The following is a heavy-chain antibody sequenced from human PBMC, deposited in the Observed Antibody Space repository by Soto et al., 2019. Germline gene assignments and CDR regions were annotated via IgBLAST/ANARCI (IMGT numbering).Heavy chain of an antibody. Sequence: PGGSLRLSCAASGFTFSSYAMRWVRQAPGKGLEWVSAISGSGGSTYYADSVKGRFTISRDNSKNTLYLQMNSLRAEDTAVYYCATDNYDFGSGYYQYNWFDPWGQGTLVTVSS. CDR1: GFTFSSYA. D-gene: IGHD3-3*01. J-gene: IGHJ5*02. CDR3: ATDNYDFGSGYYQYNWFDP. CDR2: ISGSGGST. V-gene: IGHV3-23*01.